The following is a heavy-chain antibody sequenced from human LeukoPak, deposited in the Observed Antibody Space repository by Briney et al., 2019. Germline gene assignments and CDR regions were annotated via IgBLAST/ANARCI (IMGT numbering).Heavy chain of an antibody. D-gene: IGHD1-26*01. Sequence: GASVKVSCKASGCTFTSYYMHWVRQAPGQGLEWMGIINPSGGSTSYAQKFQGRVTMTRDTSTSTVYMELSSLRSEDTAVYYCARSRWEPLPDYWGQGTLVTVSS. V-gene: IGHV1-46*01. J-gene: IGHJ4*02. CDR1: GCTFTSYY. CDR2: INPSGGST. CDR3: ARSRWEPLPDY.